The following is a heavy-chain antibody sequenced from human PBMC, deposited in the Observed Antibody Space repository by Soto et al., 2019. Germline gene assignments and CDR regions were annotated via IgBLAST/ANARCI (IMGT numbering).Heavy chain of an antibody. CDR2: IYYSGST. Sequence: SETLSLTCTVSGGSISSSSYYWGWIRQPPGKGLEWIGSIYYSGSTYCNPSLKSRVTISVDTSKNQFSLKLSSVTAADTAVYYCAGSFSVAGHSDFWGQGTLVTVSS. J-gene: IGHJ4*02. V-gene: IGHV4-39*01. D-gene: IGHD6-19*01. CDR1: GGSISSSSYY. CDR3: AGSFSVAGHSDF.